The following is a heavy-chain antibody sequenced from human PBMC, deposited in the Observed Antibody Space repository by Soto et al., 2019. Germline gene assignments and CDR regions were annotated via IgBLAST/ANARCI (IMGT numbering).Heavy chain of an antibody. V-gene: IGHV3-30*18. Sequence: QVQLVESGGGVVQPGRSLRLSCAASGFTFRNYGLHWVRQAPGTGLEWVAVISYDGSNTYYTDSVKGRFTISRDNFQNTLYLQMDSLRTDDTAVYYCAKGDLYTSMAMAFDYWGQGTLVTVSS. J-gene: IGHJ4*02. D-gene: IGHD5-18*01. CDR3: AKGDLYTSMAMAFDY. CDR2: ISYDGSNT. CDR1: GFTFRNYG.